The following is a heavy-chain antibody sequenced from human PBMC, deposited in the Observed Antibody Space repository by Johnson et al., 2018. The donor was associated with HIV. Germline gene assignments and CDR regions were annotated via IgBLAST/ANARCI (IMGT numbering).Heavy chain of an antibody. Sequence: VQLVESGGGLVKPGGSLRLSCAASGFAFTDYYMNWMRQAPGKGLEWVSLISHDGTTTAYADSVKGRYTISRDISTNTVYLQMNSLSPEDTAVYYCAREDVSSGYAGTFDIWSQGTLVTVSS. V-gene: IGHV3-30*04. D-gene: IGHD5-12*01. CDR1: GFAFTDYY. CDR3: AREDVSSGYAGTFDI. J-gene: IGHJ3*02. CDR2: ISHDGTTT.